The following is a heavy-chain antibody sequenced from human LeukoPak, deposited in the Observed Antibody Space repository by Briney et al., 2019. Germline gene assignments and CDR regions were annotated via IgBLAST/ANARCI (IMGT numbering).Heavy chain of an antibody. D-gene: IGHD3-10*01. CDR2: IYYSGST. V-gene: IGHV4-39*01. CDR1: GGSISSSSYD. J-gene: IGHJ4*02. Sequence: SQTLSLTCAASGGSISSSSYDWGWIRQPPGKGLEWIGSIYYSGSTYYNPSLKSRVTISVDTSRNQFSLKLSSVTAADTAVYYCARGDYYGSGSYYNQYYFDYWGQGTLVTVSS. CDR3: ARGDYYGSGSYYNQYYFDY.